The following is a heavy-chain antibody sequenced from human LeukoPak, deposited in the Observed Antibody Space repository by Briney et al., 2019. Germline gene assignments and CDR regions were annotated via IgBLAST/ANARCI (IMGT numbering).Heavy chain of an antibody. D-gene: IGHD6-19*01. Sequence: GGSLRLSCAASGFTFSSYGMHWVRQAPGKGLEWVAVISYDGSNKYYADSVKGRFTISRDNSKNTLYLQMNSLRAEDTAVYYCAKDRWSGWFDYWGQGTLVTVSP. CDR3: AKDRWSGWFDY. CDR1: GFTFSSYG. J-gene: IGHJ4*02. V-gene: IGHV3-30*18. CDR2: ISYDGSNK.